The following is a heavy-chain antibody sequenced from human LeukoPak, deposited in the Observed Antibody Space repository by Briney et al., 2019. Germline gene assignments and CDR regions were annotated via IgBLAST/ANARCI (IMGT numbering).Heavy chain of an antibody. CDR3: ATVSAVNLAEYFQH. V-gene: IGHV1-24*01. D-gene: IGHD4-11*01. Sequence: APVKVSCKVSGYTLTELSMHWVRQAPGKGLEWMGGFDPEDGETIYAQKFQGRVTMTEDASTDTAYMELSSLRSEDTAVYYCATVSAVNLAEYFQHWGQGTLVTVSS. CDR2: FDPEDGET. CDR1: GYTLTELS. J-gene: IGHJ1*01.